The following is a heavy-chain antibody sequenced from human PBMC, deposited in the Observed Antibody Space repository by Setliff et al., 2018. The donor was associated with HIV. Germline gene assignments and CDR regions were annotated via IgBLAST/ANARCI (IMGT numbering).Heavy chain of an antibody. CDR1: GGSFNDYY. V-gene: IGHV4-34*01. Sequence: SETLSLTCAVYGGSFNDYYWTWIRQPPGKGLEWIGEIDHSGNIKYHASLKSRVTISKDTSKYQISLKLRSVTAADTAVYYCARGLNYYGSGSYLPLGYWGQGTLVTVSS. CDR2: IDHSGNI. D-gene: IGHD3-10*01. J-gene: IGHJ4*02. CDR3: ARGLNYYGSGSYLPLGY.